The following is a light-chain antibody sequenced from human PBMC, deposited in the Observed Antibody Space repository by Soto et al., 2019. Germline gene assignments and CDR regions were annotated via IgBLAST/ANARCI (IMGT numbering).Light chain of an antibody. CDR3: SAYTSSDTGV. Sequence: QSVLTQPASVSGSPGQSITISCTGSSSDVGGYSYVSWYQQHPGKAPKLMIYEVNYRPSGVSNRFSGSKSGNTASLTISGLQAEDEADYYCSAYTSSDTGVFGTGTKVTVL. J-gene: IGLJ1*01. CDR2: EVN. V-gene: IGLV2-14*01. CDR1: SSDVGGYSY.